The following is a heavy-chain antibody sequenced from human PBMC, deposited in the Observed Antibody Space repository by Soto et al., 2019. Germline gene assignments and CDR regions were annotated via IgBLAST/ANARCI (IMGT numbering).Heavy chain of an antibody. CDR1: GGSISSGDYY. CDR3: ARDVLYSTSRIDS. J-gene: IGHJ4*02. Sequence: SETLSLTCTVSGGSISSGDYYWSWIRQPPGKGLEWIGYIYYSGSTYYTLSLRSRVTISVDTSKNQFSLKLSSVTAADTAVYYCARDVLYSTSRIDSWGQGTLVTVSS. D-gene: IGHD6-6*01. V-gene: IGHV4-30-4*01. CDR2: IYYSGST.